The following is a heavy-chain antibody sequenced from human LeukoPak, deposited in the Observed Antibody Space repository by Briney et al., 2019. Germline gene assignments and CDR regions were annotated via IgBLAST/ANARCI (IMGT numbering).Heavy chain of an antibody. CDR2: IPYDGSNK. J-gene: IGHJ4*02. Sequence: GESLRLSCAASGFTFSSYALHWVRQAPAKGLPWVAFIPYDGSNKYYADSVKGRFTISRDNSKNTLYLQMNGLRAEDTAVYYCARDSCGGDCSIPGYFDYWGQGTLVTVSS. V-gene: IGHV3-30-3*01. CDR1: GFTFSSYA. CDR3: ARDSCGGDCSIPGYFDY. D-gene: IGHD2-21*02.